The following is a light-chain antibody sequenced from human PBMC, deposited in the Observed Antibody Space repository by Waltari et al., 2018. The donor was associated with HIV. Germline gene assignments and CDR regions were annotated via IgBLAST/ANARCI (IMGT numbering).Light chain of an antibody. Sequence: DIVMTQSPDSLAVSLGERATINCKSSQSLLYSANNKNYLAWSQQKPGQPPKLLIYWASTRESGVPDRFSGSGSGTDFTLTISSLQAGDVAVYYCHQYFSAPWTFGQGTKVEIK. CDR3: HQYFSAPWT. J-gene: IGKJ1*01. CDR2: WAS. CDR1: QSLLYSANNKNY. V-gene: IGKV4-1*01.